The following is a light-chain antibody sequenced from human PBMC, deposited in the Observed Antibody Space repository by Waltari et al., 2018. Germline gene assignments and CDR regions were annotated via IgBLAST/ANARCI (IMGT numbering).Light chain of an antibody. J-gene: IGKJ1*01. CDR1: QSIGHY. Sequence: EVVLTQSPGTLSLSPGEGATLPCRASQSIGHYLAWSQQKPGQAPRLLIYHASSRATGIPDRFSGSGSGTDFSLTISRLEPEDFAVYYCQHYVNLPATFGQGTKVEI. CDR2: HAS. CDR3: QHYVNLPAT. V-gene: IGKV3-20*01.